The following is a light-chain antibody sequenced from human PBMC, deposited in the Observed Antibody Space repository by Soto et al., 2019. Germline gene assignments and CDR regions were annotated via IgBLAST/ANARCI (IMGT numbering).Light chain of an antibody. J-gene: IGKJ4*01. CDR3: QQSFRTPLT. CDR2: AAS. Sequence: DIQITQSPSSLSASVGDRVTITCRANQTISSYLNWYQQKQGKAPKLLIFAASSLQSGCPSRFSGSGSGTDFTFTIGSRQPEDFATYFCQQSFRTPLTFGGGTKVDIK. CDR1: QTISSY. V-gene: IGKV1-39*01.